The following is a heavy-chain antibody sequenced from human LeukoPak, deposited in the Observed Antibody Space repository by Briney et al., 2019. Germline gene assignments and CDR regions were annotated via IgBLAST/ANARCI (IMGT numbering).Heavy chain of an antibody. D-gene: IGHD3-10*01. CDR2: MNPNSGNT. Sequence: ASVKVSCKASGYTFTSYDINWVPQATGQGLEWMGWMNPNSGNTGYAQKFQGRVTMTRDTSISTAYMELSSLTSEDTAVYYCARNVPSTGDFVYWGQGTLVTVSS. J-gene: IGHJ4*02. V-gene: IGHV1-8*01. CDR3: ARNVPSTGDFVY. CDR1: GYTFTSYD.